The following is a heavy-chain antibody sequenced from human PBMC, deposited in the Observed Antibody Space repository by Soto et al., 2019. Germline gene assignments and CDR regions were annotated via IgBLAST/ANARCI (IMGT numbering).Heavy chain of an antibody. D-gene: IGHD1-7*01. CDR2: ISSSGSTI. CDR3: ARGDPGTTPPS. Sequence: PGGSLRLSCAASGFTFSSYEMNWVRRAPGKGLEWVSYISSSGSTIYYADSVKGRFTISRDNAKNSLYLQMNSLRAEDTAVYYCARGDPGTTPPSWGQGTLVTVSS. CDR1: GFTFSSYE. V-gene: IGHV3-48*03. J-gene: IGHJ4*02.